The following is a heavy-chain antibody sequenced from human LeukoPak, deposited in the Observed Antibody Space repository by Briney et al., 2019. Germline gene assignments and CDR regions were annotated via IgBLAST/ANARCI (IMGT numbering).Heavy chain of an antibody. J-gene: IGHJ5*02. CDR2: IYHSGRT. Sequence: PSETLSLTCTVSGYSISSGYYWGWIRQPPGKGLEWIGSIYHSGRTFYNPSLKSRVTISVDTSKNQFSLKLSSVTAADTAVYYCARAFIVVVPAATFDPWGQGTLVTVSS. V-gene: IGHV4-38-2*02. CDR1: GYSISSGYY. CDR3: ARAFIVVVPAATFDP. D-gene: IGHD2-2*01.